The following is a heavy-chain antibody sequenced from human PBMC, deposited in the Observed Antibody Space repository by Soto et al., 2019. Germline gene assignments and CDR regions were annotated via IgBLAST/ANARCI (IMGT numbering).Heavy chain of an antibody. CDR3: ARQDPTLEQQLVFWFDP. Sequence: SETLSLTCTVSGGSVSSGSYYWSWIRQPPGKGLEWIGYIYYSGSTNYNPSLKSRVTISVDTSKNQFSLKLSSVTAADTAVYYCARQDPTLEQQLVFWFDPWGQGTLVTVSS. CDR1: GGSVSSGSYY. CDR2: IYYSGST. V-gene: IGHV4-61*01. D-gene: IGHD6-13*01. J-gene: IGHJ5*02.